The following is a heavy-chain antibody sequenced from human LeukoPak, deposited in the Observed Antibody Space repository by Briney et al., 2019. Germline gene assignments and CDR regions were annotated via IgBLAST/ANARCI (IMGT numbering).Heavy chain of an antibody. CDR3: ARFMVGATLDY. D-gene: IGHD1-26*01. CDR1: GGSFSGYY. CDR2: IYYSGST. Sequence: SETLSLTCAVYGGSFSGYYWSWIRQPPGKGLEWIGYIYYSGSTNYNPSLKSRVTISVDTSKNQFSLKLSSVTAADTAVYYCARFMVGATLDYWGQGTLVTVSS. V-gene: IGHV4-59*01. J-gene: IGHJ4*02.